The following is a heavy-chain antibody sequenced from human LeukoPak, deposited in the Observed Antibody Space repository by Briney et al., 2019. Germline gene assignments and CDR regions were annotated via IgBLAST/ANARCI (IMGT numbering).Heavy chain of an antibody. Sequence: ASVKVSRKASGYTFTGYYMHWVRQAPGQGLEWMGWINPNSGGTNYAQKFQGRVTMTRDTSISTAYMELSRLRSDDTAVYYCARDEGVAAAGQDAFDIWGQGTMVTVSS. D-gene: IGHD6-13*01. CDR2: INPNSGGT. CDR3: ARDEGVAAAGQDAFDI. J-gene: IGHJ3*02. V-gene: IGHV1-2*02. CDR1: GYTFTGYY.